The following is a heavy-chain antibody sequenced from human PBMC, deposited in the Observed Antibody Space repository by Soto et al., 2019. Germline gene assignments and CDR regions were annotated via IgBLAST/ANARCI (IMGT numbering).Heavy chain of an antibody. V-gene: IGHV4-59*01. CDR1: GGSISSYY. CDR3: ARVDCSGGSCEDWFDP. Sequence: KASETLSLTCTVSGGSISSYYWSWIRQPPGKGLEWIGYIYYSGSTNYNPSLKSRVTISVDTSKNQFSLKLSSVTAADTAVYYCARVDCSGGSCEDWFDPWGQGTLVTVSS. J-gene: IGHJ5*02. CDR2: IYYSGST. D-gene: IGHD2-15*01.